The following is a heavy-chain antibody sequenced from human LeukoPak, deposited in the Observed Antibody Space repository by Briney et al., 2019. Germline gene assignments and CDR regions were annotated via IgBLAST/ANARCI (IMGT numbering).Heavy chain of an antibody. CDR2: INHSGST. D-gene: IGHD3-22*01. Sequence: SETLSLTCAVYGGSFSGYYWSWLRQPPGKGLEWIGEINHSGSTNYNPSLKSRVTISVDTSKNQFSLKLSSVTAADTAVYFCARGPYSYDSSGAFDIWGQGTMVTVSS. CDR1: GGSFSGYY. CDR3: ARGPYSYDSSGAFDI. V-gene: IGHV4-34*01. J-gene: IGHJ3*02.